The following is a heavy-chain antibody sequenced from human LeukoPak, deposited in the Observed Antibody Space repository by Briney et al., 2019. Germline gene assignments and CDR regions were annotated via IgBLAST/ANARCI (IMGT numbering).Heavy chain of an antibody. CDR2: ISSSSSYI. V-gene: IGHV3-21*01. Sequence: GGSLRLSCAASGFAFSRYSMNWVRQAPGRGLEWVSSISSSSSYIYYSDSLKGRFTISRDNAKNSLYLQMNSPRAEDTAVYFCARDRIIYGDYGDAFDIWGQGTVVTVSS. J-gene: IGHJ3*02. CDR1: GFAFSRYS. D-gene: IGHD4-17*01. CDR3: ARDRIIYGDYGDAFDI.